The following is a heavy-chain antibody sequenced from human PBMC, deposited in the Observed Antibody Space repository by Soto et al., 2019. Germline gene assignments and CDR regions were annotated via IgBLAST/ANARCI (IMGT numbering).Heavy chain of an antibody. V-gene: IGHV3-66*01. CDR3: ARELWAADY. Sequence: EVQLVESGGGLVQPGGSLRLSCAASGFTVSTKYMSWVRQAPGKGLEWVSVIYSGGSTFYADSVRGRFTISRDNSKNTVNLQMNSLRAEDTAVYYCARELWAADYWGQGTLVTVSS. D-gene: IGHD3-16*01. CDR1: GFTVSTKY. J-gene: IGHJ4*02. CDR2: IYSGGST.